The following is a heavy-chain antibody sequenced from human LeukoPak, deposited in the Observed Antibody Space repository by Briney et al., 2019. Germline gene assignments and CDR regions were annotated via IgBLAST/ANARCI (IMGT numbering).Heavy chain of an antibody. D-gene: IGHD1-20*01. Sequence: PSETLSLTCAVYGVSFSGYYWSWIRQPAGKGLEWVGEINHSGSTNYNPSHKRRVTISVDTSKNQFSLKLSSVTAADKAVYYCATGITRNRLIDYWGQGTLVTVSS. CDR1: GVSFSGYY. CDR2: INHSGST. J-gene: IGHJ4*02. V-gene: IGHV4-34*01. CDR3: ATGITRNRLIDY.